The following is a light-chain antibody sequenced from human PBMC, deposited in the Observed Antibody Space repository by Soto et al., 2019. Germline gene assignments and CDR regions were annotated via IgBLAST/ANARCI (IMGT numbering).Light chain of an antibody. V-gene: IGLV1-40*01. Sequence: QSVLTQPPSVSGAPGQRVIISCTGSSSNIGAGRDVHWYRQFPGEAPKFLISDSNHRPSGVPDRFSASKSGTSASLAISGLRSEDEADYYCAAWHDSLSGVIFGGGTKVAVL. J-gene: IGLJ2*01. CDR1: SSNIGAGRD. CDR2: DSN. CDR3: AAWHDSLSGVI.